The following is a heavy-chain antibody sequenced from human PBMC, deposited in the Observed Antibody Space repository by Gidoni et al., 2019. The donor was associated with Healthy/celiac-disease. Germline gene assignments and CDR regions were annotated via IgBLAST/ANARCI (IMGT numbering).Heavy chain of an antibody. J-gene: IGHJ4*02. Sequence: EVQLVESGGGLVQPGRSLRLSCEAAGFTLDDYAMHWVRQAPGKGLEWGSGISWNSGSIGDADSVKGRFTISRDNAKNSLYLQMNSLRAEDTALYYCAKDGAHSGTGPFDYWGQGTLVTVSS. CDR2: ISWNSGSI. V-gene: IGHV3-9*01. CDR1: GFTLDDYA. CDR3: AKDGAHSGTGPFDY.